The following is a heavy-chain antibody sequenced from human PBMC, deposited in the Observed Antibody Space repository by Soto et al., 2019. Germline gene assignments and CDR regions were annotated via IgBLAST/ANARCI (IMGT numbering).Heavy chain of an antibody. CDR3: ARVGQPYYYDSSGYYL. CDR1: GGSISSYY. V-gene: IGHV4-59*01. D-gene: IGHD3-22*01. J-gene: IGHJ4*02. Sequence: PSETLSLTCTVSGGSISSYYWSWIRQPPGKGLEWIGYIYYSGGTNYNPSLKSRVTISVDTSKNQFSLKLSSVTAADTAVYYCARVGQPYYYDSSGYYLWGQGTLVTVS. CDR2: IYYSGGT.